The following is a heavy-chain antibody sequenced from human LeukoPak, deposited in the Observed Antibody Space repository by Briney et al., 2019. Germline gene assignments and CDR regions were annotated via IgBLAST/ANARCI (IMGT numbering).Heavy chain of an antibody. D-gene: IGHD3-16*01. CDR1: GGSISGSGYY. Sequence: PSETLSLTCSVSGGSISGSGYYWAWLRQPPGKGLEGIGSIYYTGSTHYNSSLKSRVTMSVDTSKNQFSLKLSSVTAADTAVYYCASPLGGFDNWGQGTLVTVSS. CDR2: IYYTGST. J-gene: IGHJ4*02. V-gene: IGHV4-39*01. CDR3: ASPLGGFDN.